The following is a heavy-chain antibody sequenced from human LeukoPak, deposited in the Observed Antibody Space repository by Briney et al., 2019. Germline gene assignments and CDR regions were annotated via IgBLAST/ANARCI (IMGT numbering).Heavy chain of an antibody. V-gene: IGHV4-59*08. D-gene: IGHD1-26*01. CDR2: IHYNGIT. Sequence: SETLSLTCTVSGSMYNYYWSWIRQPPGKGLEWIGYIHYNGITNYNPSLKSRVTMSLDTSKNQVSLKLNSVTAADAAVYYCARHISSGGTYAHFDYWGQGTLVTVSS. J-gene: IGHJ4*02. CDR3: ARHISSGGTYAHFDY. CDR1: GSMYNYY.